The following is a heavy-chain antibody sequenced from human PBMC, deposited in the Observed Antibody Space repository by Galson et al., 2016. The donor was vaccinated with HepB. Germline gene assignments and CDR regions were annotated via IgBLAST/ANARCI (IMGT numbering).Heavy chain of an antibody. Sequence: SLRLSCAASGFTFEDYSMHWVRQAPGKGLEWISLISWDGDITYYAEPVEGRFTVSRDNSKSSLYLQLNDLRTDDTALYYCTKEGDGSGSFFDYWGQGTLVTVSS. CDR3: TKEGDGSGSFFDY. J-gene: IGHJ4*02. CDR1: GFTFEDYS. D-gene: IGHD3-10*01. V-gene: IGHV3-43*01. CDR2: ISWDGDIT.